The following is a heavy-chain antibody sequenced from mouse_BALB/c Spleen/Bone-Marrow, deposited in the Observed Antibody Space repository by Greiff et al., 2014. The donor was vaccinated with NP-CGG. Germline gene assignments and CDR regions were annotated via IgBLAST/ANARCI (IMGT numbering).Heavy chain of an antibody. CDR1: GFTFSDFY. V-gene: IGHV5-4*02. D-gene: IGHD1-1*02. J-gene: IGHJ4*01. Sequence: EVQLVESGGGLVKPGGSLKFSCAASGFTFSDFYMFWFRQTPEKSLEWVATISNGGTYTYYPDSVKGHFTISRDNAKNNLYLQMSSRKSEDTAMYYCARSGERYGAMDYWGQGTSLTVTS. CDR2: ISNGGTYT. CDR3: ARSGERYGAMDY.